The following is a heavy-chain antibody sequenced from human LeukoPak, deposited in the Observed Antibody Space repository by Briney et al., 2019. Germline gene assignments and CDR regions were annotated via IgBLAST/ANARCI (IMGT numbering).Heavy chain of an antibody. D-gene: IGHD2-2*01. J-gene: IGHJ4*02. Sequence: GGSLRLSCAASGVTVSSHYMSWVRQAPGKELEWVSVIYKDGSTYYAEFVKGRFTISRDSSKNTLFLQMFSLRAEDTAVYYCARGGVRDCSSTSCYHVWGQGTLVTVSS. CDR3: ARGGVRDCSSTSCYHV. CDR1: GVTVSSHY. V-gene: IGHV3-66*01. CDR2: IYKDGST.